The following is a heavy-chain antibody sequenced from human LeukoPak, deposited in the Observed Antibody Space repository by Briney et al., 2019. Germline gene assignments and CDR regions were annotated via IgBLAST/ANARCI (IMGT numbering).Heavy chain of an antibody. D-gene: IGHD3-10*01. CDR1: GDSISSGDYY. CDR3: ASSIILTPSRIDP. V-gene: IGHV4-30-4*08. J-gene: IGHJ5*02. CDR2: IYYSGST. Sequence: SQTLSLTCTVSGDSISSGDYYWSWIRQPPGKGLEWIGYIYYSGSTYYNPSLKSRVTISVDTSKNQFSLKLSSVTAADTAVYYCASSIILTPSRIDPWGQGTLVTVSS.